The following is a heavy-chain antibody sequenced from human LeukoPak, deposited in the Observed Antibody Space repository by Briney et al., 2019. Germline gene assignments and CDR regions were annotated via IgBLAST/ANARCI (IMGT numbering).Heavy chain of an antibody. CDR3: AKGIGLAVAGLHY. V-gene: IGHV3-23*01. CDR1: GFTFSSCA. CDR2: ISGSGDNT. J-gene: IGHJ4*02. D-gene: IGHD6-19*01. Sequence: GGSLRLSCGASGFTFSSCAMTWVRQAPGKGLEWVSAISGSGDNTYYADSVKGRFTTSRDNSKTTLNLQMNSLRAEDTAVYYCAKGIGLAVAGLHYWGQGTLVTVSS.